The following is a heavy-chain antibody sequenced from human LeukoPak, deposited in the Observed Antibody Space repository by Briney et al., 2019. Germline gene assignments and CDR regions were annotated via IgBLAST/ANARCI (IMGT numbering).Heavy chain of an antibody. V-gene: IGHV3-30*02. J-gene: IGHJ4*02. CDR1: GFTFSSSA. CDR3: AKGYGYGYEY. D-gene: IGHD5-18*01. Sequence: PGGSLRLSCAASGFTFSSSAMHWVRQAPGKGLEWVAFIRFDGTNKYYADSVKGRFTISRDNSKNTLYLQMNSLRAEDTAVYYCAKGYGYGYEYWGQGALVTVSS. CDR2: IRFDGTNK.